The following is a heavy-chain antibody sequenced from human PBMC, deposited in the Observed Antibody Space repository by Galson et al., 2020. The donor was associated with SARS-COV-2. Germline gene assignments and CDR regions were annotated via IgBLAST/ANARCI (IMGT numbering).Heavy chain of an antibody. V-gene: IGHV3-9*01. J-gene: IGHJ3*01. D-gene: IGHD1-26*01. CDR3: VKDTRYYSGTYYSHAFDV. CDR1: GFTLDEHA. Sequence: SLKIPCAASGFTLDEHAMHWVRQVPGKGLEWVSGISWNRGSIVHVDSVKGRFTISRDNAENSLYLQMNNLRVEDAALYYCVKDTRYYSGTYYSHAFDVWGQGTMVTVSS. CDR2: ISWNRGSI.